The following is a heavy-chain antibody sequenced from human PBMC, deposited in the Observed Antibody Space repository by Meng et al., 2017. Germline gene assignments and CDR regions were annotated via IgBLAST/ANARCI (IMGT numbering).Heavy chain of an antibody. D-gene: IGHD6-19*01. Sequence: VQLGQAGAEVKKPGASVKVSCKASGYTFTGYYMHWVRQVPGQGLEWMGRINPNSGGTNYAQKFQGSVTMTRDTSISTAYMELSRLRSDDTAVYYCARDKTSVRYSSGWAHYWGQGTLVTVSS. V-gene: IGHV1-2*06. CDR1: GYTFTGYY. J-gene: IGHJ4*02. CDR3: ARDKTSVRYSSGWAHY. CDR2: INPNSGGT.